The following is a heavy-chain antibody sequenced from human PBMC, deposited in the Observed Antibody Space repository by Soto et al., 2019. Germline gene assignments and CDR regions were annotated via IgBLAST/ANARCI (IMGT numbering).Heavy chain of an antibody. CDR2: ISGSGGST. V-gene: IGHV3-23*01. D-gene: IGHD3-9*01. Sequence: GGSLRLSCAASGFTFSSYAMSWVRQAPGKGLEWVSAISGSGGSTYYADSVKGRFTISRDNSKNTLYLQMNSLRAEDTAVYYCAKDEPVRYSDWLLGVAAFDIWGQGAMVTVPS. CDR1: GFTFSSYA. J-gene: IGHJ3*02. CDR3: AKDEPVRYSDWLLGVAAFDI.